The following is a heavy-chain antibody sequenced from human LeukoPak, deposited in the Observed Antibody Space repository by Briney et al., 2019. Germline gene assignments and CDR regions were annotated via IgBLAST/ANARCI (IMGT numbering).Heavy chain of an antibody. CDR2: ISWNSGSI. J-gene: IGHJ3*02. Sequence: GRSLRLSCAASGFTFDDYAMHWVRQAPGKGLEWVSGISWNSGSIGYADSVKGRFTISRDNAKNSLYLQMNSLRAEDTALYYCAKFYDSSGYWGFHAFDIWGQGTMVTVSS. V-gene: IGHV3-9*01. CDR1: GFTFDDYA. D-gene: IGHD3-22*01. CDR3: AKFYDSSGYWGFHAFDI.